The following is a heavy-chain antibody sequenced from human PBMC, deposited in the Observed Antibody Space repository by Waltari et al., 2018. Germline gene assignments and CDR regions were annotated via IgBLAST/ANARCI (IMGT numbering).Heavy chain of an antibody. CDR1: GGTFSSYS. CDR3: TTDLGGYQKYYFDS. J-gene: IGHJ4*02. V-gene: IGHV1-69*01. Sequence: QVQLLQSGAEVKKPGSSVKVSCKTSGGTFSSYSFSWVRQAPGQGPQWMGGFIPIFGTATYPLKFQGRVTITADESTSTSYMELSSLTSEDTAVYYCTTDLGGYQKYYFDSWGQGTLVTVSS. D-gene: IGHD5-12*01. CDR2: FIPIFGTA.